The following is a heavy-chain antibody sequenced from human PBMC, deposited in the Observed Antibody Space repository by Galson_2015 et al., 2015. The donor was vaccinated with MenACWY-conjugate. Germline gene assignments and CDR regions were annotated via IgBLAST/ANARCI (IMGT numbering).Heavy chain of an antibody. V-gene: IGHV3-23*01. Sequence: SLRLSCAASGFTFNNYAMNWVRQVPGRGLGWVSVIGNSGGSTSYADSVKGRFTISRDNSKSTLYLQMNSLRAEDTAVYYCAKGVWGTFDYWGQGTLVTVSS. CDR1: GFTFNNYA. J-gene: IGHJ4*02. CDR2: IGNSGGST. CDR3: AKGVWGTFDY. D-gene: IGHD3-16*01.